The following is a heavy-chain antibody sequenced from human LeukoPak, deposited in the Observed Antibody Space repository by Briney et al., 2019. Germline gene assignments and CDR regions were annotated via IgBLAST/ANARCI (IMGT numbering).Heavy chain of an antibody. D-gene: IGHD3-16*01. J-gene: IGHJ6*02. CDR1: GFTFGDYA. CDR3: ARDAHRGGDLDV. CDR2: IKQDGSEM. Sequence: PGRSLRLSCTASGFTFGDYAMNWVRQAPGKGLEWVANIKQDGSEMYYVDSVKGRFTISRDNAKNSVYLQMNSLRAEDTAVYYCARDAHRGGDLDVWGQGTTVTVSS. V-gene: IGHV3-7*01.